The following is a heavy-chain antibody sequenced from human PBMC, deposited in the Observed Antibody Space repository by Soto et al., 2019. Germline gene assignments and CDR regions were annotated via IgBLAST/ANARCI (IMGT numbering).Heavy chain of an antibody. CDR2: INHSGGT. CDR1: GGTVGAAF. D-gene: IGHD1-26*01. CDR3: ARGRTVFMYSRSSLSGSYFAL. J-gene: IGHJ2*01. V-gene: IGHV4-34*01. Sequence: AGFGGTVGAAFLSWIRHPPGKGLEWIGDINHSGGTTYNPSLKSRVTISVDTSKNQFSLKLSSVTAADTAVYYCARGRTVFMYSRSSLSGSYFALSARCPLV.